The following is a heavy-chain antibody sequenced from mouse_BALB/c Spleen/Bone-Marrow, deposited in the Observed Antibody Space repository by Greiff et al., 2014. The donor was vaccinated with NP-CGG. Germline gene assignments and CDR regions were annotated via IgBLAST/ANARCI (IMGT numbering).Heavy chain of an antibody. D-gene: IGHD1-1*01. J-gene: IGHJ4*01. CDR3: SRHYYSTPYHAMDY. CDR1: GYTFTNYY. V-gene: IGHV1S81*02. Sequence: QVQLQQPGAELVKPGASVKLSCKASGYTFTNYYIYWVKQRPGQGLEWIGGINPSNGGTKFNEKFKNKATLTIDKSSSTAYIQLSSLTSEDSAVYYCSRHYYSTPYHAMDYWGQGTSVTVSS. CDR2: INPSNGGT.